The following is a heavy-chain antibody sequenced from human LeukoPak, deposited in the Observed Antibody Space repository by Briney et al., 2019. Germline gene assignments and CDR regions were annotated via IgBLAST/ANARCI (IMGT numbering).Heavy chain of an antibody. D-gene: IGHD6-6*01. CDR3: AKEEKEWQLVLGFDY. J-gene: IGHJ4*02. Sequence: GGSLRLSCAASGFTFSSYGMHWVRQAPGKGLEWVAFIRYDGSNKYYADSVKGRFTISRDNSKNTLYLQMNSLRAEDTAVYYCAKEEKEWQLVLGFDYWGQGTLVTVSS. V-gene: IGHV3-30*02. CDR1: GFTFSSYG. CDR2: IRYDGSNK.